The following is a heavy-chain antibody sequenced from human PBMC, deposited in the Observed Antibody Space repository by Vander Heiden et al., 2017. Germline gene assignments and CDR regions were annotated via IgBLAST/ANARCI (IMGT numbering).Heavy chain of an antibody. D-gene: IGHD2-21*01. CDR1: VSALVDYG. Sequence: EVQRVESVGGLVQPGRSLRLSCTACVSALVDYGVSWVRRDGGKGVTLIGFIGSKTYGGKTEYAGFVKGRFTTTNGDSKRIDYLQMNSMKIEDRAVYYGTREWCLAYYYYYMDVWGKGTTVTISS. CDR3: TREWCLAYYYYYMDV. V-gene: IGHV3-49*04. CDR2: IGSKTYGGKT. J-gene: IGHJ6*03.